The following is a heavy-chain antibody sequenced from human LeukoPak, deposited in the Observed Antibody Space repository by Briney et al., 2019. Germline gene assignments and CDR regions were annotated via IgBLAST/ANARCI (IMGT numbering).Heavy chain of an antibody. V-gene: IGHV1-69*13. CDR1: GGTFSSYA. D-gene: IGHD3-22*01. CDR3: ARVQGYDDDTYVGFSSPDDAFDV. Sequence: SVKVSCKASGGTFSSYAISWVRQAPGQGLEWMGGIIPIFGTANYAQKFQGRVTITADESTSTAYMELSSLRSEDTAVYYCARVQGYDDDTYVGFSSPDDAFDVWGQGTLVTVSS. CDR2: IIPIFGTA. J-gene: IGHJ3*01.